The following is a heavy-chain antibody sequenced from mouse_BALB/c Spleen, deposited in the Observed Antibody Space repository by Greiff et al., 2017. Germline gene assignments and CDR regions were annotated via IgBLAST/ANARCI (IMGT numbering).Heavy chain of an antibody. CDR3: AREDYYDYDAWFAY. J-gene: IGHJ3*01. Sequence: EVQLQESGPGLVKPSQSLSLTCSVTGYSITSGYYWNWIRQFPGNKLEWMGYISYDGSNNYNPSLKNRISITRDTSKNQFFLKLNSVTTEDTATYYCAREDYYDYDAWFAYWGQGTLVTVSA. CDR1: GYSITSGYY. V-gene: IGHV3-6*02. D-gene: IGHD2-4*01. CDR2: ISYDGSN.